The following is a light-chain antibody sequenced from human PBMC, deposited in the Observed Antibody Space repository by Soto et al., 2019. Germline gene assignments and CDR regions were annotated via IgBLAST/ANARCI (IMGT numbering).Light chain of an antibody. CDR1: QSVSSSY. Sequence: EIVLTQSPGTLSLSPGERATLSCRASQSVSSSYLAWYQQKPGQAPRLLIYGASSRATGIPDRFSGSGSGTDFTLTISRLEPEDFAVYYCQQYCNSLYTFGQGTKVEIK. J-gene: IGKJ2*01. CDR2: GAS. V-gene: IGKV3-20*01. CDR3: QQYCNSLYT.